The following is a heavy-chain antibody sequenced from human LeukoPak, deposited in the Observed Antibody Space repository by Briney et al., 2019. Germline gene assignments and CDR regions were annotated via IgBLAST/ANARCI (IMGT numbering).Heavy chain of an antibody. CDR2: INHSGST. CDR3: ARGRGVTDWFDP. D-gene: IGHD2-8*01. J-gene: IGHJ5*02. CDR1: GGSISSGGYS. V-gene: IGHV4-34*01. Sequence: PSETLSLTCAVSGGSISSGGYSWSWIRQPPGKGLEWIGEINHSGSTNYNPSLKSRVTISVDTSKNQFSLKLSSVTAADTAVYYCARGRGVTDWFDPWGQGTLVTVSS.